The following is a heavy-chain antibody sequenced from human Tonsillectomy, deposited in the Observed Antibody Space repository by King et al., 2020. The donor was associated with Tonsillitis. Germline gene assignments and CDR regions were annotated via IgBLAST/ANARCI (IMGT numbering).Heavy chain of an antibody. J-gene: IGHJ4*02. D-gene: IGHD3-22*01. CDR2: INHGGST. Sequence: VQLQQWGAGLLKPSETLSLTCAVYGGSFSGYYLNWIRQPPGKGLEWIGEINHGGSTNYNPSLKSRVTISVDTSQNQFSLKLNSVTAADTAVYYCARRLGYFDTSAYHFDYWGQGTLVTVSS. CDR3: ARRLGYFDTSAYHFDY. CDR1: GGSFSGYY. V-gene: IGHV4-34*01.